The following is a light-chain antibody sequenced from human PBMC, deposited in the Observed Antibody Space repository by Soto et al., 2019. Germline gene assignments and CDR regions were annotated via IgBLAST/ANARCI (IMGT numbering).Light chain of an antibody. CDR3: QQRSNWPPMYT. Sequence: EIVLTQSPATLSLSPGERASLSCRASQSVDNYLAWYQQKTGQAPRLLIYDASNRATGIPARFSGSGSGTDFTLTISSLEPEDFACYYCQQRSNWPPMYTFGQGTKLEIK. V-gene: IGKV3-11*01. CDR1: QSVDNY. J-gene: IGKJ2*01. CDR2: DAS.